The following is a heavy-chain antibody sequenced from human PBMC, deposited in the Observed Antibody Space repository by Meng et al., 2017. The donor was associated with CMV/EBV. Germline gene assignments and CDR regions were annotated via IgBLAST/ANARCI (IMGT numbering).Heavy chain of an antibody. J-gene: IGHJ4*02. CDR2: ISYDGSNK. Sequence: EAGGGGVHPGRSLELSCAASGVTFSSYAMHWVRQAPGKGLEWVAVISYDGSNKYYADSVKGRFTISRDNSKNTLYLQMNSLRAEDTAVYYCAREDACYWGQGTLVTVSS. CDR1: GVTFSSYA. CDR3: AREDACY. V-gene: IGHV3-30-3*01.